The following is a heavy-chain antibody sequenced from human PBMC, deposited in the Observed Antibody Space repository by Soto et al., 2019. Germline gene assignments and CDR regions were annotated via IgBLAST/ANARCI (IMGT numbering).Heavy chain of an antibody. V-gene: IGHV3-13*01. D-gene: IGHD3-10*01. CDR3: AKGHHPASGYYYMDV. CDR2: LSYAGDT. J-gene: IGHJ6*03. CDR1: GFTLSTYD. Sequence: PGGSLRLSCAASGFTLSTYDMHWVRQATGKGLEWVAALSYAGDTYYPGSVKGRFTVSRESAKNSLYLQMNSLTAGDTAVYYCAKGHHPASGYYYMDVWGKGTTGTVSS.